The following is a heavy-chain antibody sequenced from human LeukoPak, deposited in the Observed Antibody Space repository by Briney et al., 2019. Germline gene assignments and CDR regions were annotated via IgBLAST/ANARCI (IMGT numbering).Heavy chain of an antibody. Sequence: PSETLSLTCTVSGGSISSYYWSWIRQPPGKGLEWIGTIYYSGSTNHNPSLKSRVTTSVDTSKNQFSLKLSSVTAADTAVYYCARGRNDYGYYFDYWGQGTLVTVSS. CDR3: ARGRNDYGYYFDY. D-gene: IGHD4-17*01. CDR1: GGSISSYY. V-gene: IGHV4-59*01. CDR2: IYYSGST. J-gene: IGHJ4*02.